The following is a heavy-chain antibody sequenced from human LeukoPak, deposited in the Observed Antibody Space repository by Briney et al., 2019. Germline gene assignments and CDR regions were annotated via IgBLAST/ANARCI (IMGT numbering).Heavy chain of an antibody. J-gene: IGHJ6*03. D-gene: IGHD5-24*01. CDR1: GFTFSSYG. V-gene: IGHV3-30*18. CDR2: ISYDGSNK. Sequence: GRSLRLSCAASGFTFSSYGMHWVRQAPGKGLEWVAVISYDGSNKYYADSVKGRFTISRDNSKNTLYLQMNSLRAEDTAVYYCAKGIERWSSYMDVWGKGTTVTVSS. CDR3: AKGIERWSSYMDV.